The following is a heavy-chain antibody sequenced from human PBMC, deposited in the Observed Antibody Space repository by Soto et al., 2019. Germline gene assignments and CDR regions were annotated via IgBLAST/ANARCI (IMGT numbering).Heavy chain of an antibody. J-gene: IGHJ4*02. CDR3: ARGPNSDC. V-gene: IGHV3-53*04. CDR2: IYSGGNP. CDR1: GFSVGGNY. D-gene: IGHD2-21*01. Sequence: EERLVQSGGGLVQPGGSLRLSCAASGFSVGGNYMSWVRQAPGKGLELVSLIYSGGNPFYADSMKGRFTLSRHNSNNMLYLHMDSLRAEDTAVYYCARGPNSDCWGQGTLVIVSS.